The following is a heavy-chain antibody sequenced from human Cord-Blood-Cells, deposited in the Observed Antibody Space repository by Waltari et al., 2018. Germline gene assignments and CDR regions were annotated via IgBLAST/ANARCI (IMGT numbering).Heavy chain of an antibody. CDR1: GGSFVGYY. V-gene: IGHV4-34*01. J-gene: IGHJ4*02. Sequence: QVQLQQWGAGLLKPSETLSPTCAAYGGSFVGYYWSWTRQPPGKGLEWIGEINHSGSTNYNPSLKSRVTISVDTSKNQFSLKLSSVTAADTAVYYCAGQLLPGYWGQGTLVTVSS. CDR3: AGQLLPGY. D-gene: IGHD2-2*01. CDR2: INHSGST.